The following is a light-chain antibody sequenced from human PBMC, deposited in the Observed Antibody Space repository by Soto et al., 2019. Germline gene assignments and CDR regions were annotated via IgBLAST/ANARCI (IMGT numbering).Light chain of an antibody. V-gene: IGKV1-6*01. Sequence: AIQMTQSPTSLSASVGDRVIITCRASQDISKDLGWYQQKPGKAPKFLIYSATSTQSGVPSTFSGSGFGTDFTLTISSLQPEDFATYYCLQDNDYPRTFGQGTKV. CDR2: SAT. CDR1: QDISKD. CDR3: LQDNDYPRT. J-gene: IGKJ1*01.